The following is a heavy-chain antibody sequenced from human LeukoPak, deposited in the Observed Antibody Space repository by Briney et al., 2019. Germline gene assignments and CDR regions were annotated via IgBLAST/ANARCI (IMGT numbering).Heavy chain of an antibody. J-gene: IGHJ4*02. D-gene: IGHD5-24*01. CDR3: AKDVDGYTFDY. CDR2: ISSSSSTI. V-gene: IGHV3-48*04. CDR1: GFTFSRYS. Sequence: PGGSLRLSCGASGFTFSRYSMNWVRQAPGKGLEWVSYISSSSSTIYYADSVKSRFTISRDNAKNSLYLQMNSLRAEDTAVYYCAKDVDGYTFDYWGQGTLVTVSS.